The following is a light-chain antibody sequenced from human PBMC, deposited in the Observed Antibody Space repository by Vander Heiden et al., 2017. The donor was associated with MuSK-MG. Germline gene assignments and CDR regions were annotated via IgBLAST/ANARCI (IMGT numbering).Light chain of an antibody. CDR2: DAS. J-gene: IGKJ3*01. V-gene: IGKV3-11*01. CDR1: QSVGSY. Sequence: EIVLTQSPATRSLSPGERATLSCRASQSVGSYLAWYQQKPGQAPRLLIYDASKRATAIPARLSGSGSGTDFTLTISSLAPEHFAVYSCQHRDTWPLTFGHWTKVDIK. CDR3: QHRDTWPLT.